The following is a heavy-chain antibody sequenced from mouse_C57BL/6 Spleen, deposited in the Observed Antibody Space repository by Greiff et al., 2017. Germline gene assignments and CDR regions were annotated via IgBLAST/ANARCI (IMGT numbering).Heavy chain of an antibody. CDR3: ARGGSSHLFDY. J-gene: IGHJ2*01. D-gene: IGHD1-1*01. Sequence: QVKLQQPGAELVKPGASVKLSCKASGYTFTSYWMHWVKQRPGQGLEWIGMIHPNSGSTNYNEKFKSKATLTVDKSSSTAYMQLSSLTSEDSAVYYCARGGSSHLFDYWGQGTTLTVSS. CDR1: GYTFTSYW. V-gene: IGHV1-64*01. CDR2: IHPNSGST.